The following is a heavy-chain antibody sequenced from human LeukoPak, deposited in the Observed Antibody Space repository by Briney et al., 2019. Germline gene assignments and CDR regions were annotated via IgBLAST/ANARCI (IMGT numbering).Heavy chain of an antibody. Sequence: GGSRRLSCAASGFTVSSNYMIWVRQAPGKVLEWVSLIYSGGSTYYADSVKGRFTISRDNSKNTLYLQMNSQRAEDTAMYYCASPLKLYYYYGMDVWGQGTTVTVSS. CDR3: ASPLKLYYYYGMDV. D-gene: IGHD1-26*01. J-gene: IGHJ6*02. CDR1: GFTVSSNY. CDR2: IYSGGST. V-gene: IGHV3-53*01.